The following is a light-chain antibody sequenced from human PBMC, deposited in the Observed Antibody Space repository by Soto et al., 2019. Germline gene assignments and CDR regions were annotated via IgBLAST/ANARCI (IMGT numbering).Light chain of an antibody. Sequence: EIVLTQSPGTLSLSPGERATLSCRASQSVSSSYLAWYQQKPGQAPRLLIYGASSRATGIPDRFSGSGSGTDFTLTISRLEPEDFAVSYCQQYDSSPPLFTFGPGTKVDIK. CDR3: QQYDSSPPLFT. V-gene: IGKV3-20*01. CDR2: GAS. CDR1: QSVSSSY. J-gene: IGKJ3*01.